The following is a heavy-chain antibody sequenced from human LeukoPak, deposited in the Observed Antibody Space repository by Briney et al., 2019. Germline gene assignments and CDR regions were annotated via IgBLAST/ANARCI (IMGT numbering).Heavy chain of an antibody. CDR3: ARGVSFFDY. J-gene: IGHJ4*02. Sequence: PGGSLRLSCAASGFTVNISDMSWVRQAPGKGLEWVSGIYRGGSTNYAESVKGRFTISRDNSKNTLSLQMNSLRAEDSAIYYCARGVSFFDYWGQGTLVTVSS. CDR1: GFTVNISD. D-gene: IGHD3-10*01. CDR2: IYRGGST. V-gene: IGHV3-53*01.